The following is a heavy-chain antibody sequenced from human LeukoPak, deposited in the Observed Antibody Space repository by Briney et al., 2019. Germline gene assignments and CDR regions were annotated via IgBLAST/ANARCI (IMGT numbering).Heavy chain of an antibody. CDR2: INAGYGNT. CDR1: GYTFTSYA. J-gene: IGHJ6*02. CDR3: AKSAIKGYYYYGMDV. Sequence: ASVKVSCKASGYTFTSYAMHWVRQAPGQRLEWMGWINAGYGNTKYSQKFQGRVTITRDTSASTAYMELSSLRSEDTAVYYCAKSAIKGYYYYGMDVWGQGTTVTVSS. V-gene: IGHV1-3*01. D-gene: IGHD5-12*01.